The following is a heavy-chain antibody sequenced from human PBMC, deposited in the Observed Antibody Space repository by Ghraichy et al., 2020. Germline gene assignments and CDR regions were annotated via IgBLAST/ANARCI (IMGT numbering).Heavy chain of an antibody. V-gene: IGHV3-53*01. J-gene: IGHJ4*02. CDR2: IYSGGST. CDR1: VFTVSNNY. CDR3: ARGGAVRVVDFDY. Sequence: GGSLRLSCAASVFTVSNNYMSWVRQAPGKGLEWVSVIYSGGSTYYADSVKGRFTISRDNSKNTLYLQMNSLRAEDTAVYYCARGGAVRVVDFDYWGQGTLVTVSS. D-gene: IGHD3-10*01.